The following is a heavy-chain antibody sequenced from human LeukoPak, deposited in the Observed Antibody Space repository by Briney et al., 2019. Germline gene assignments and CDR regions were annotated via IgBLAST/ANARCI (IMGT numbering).Heavy chain of an antibody. CDR2: IYTSGST. D-gene: IGHD3-10*01. V-gene: IGHV4-4*07. CDR1: GDSISNYY. Sequence: SETLSLTCTVSGDSISNYYWSWIRQPAGKGLEWIGRIYTSGSTNYNPSLKSRVTISVDTSKNQFSLKLSSVTAADTAVYYCARVSLVRGAPDYYFDYWGQGTLVTVSS. J-gene: IGHJ4*02. CDR3: ARVSLVRGAPDYYFDY.